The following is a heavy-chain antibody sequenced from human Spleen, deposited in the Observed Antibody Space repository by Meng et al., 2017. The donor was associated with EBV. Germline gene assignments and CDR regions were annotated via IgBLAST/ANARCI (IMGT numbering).Heavy chain of an antibody. Sequence: QLLHAGGASVLPWGSLRLSWVTSGFSFSRYWMHWVRQAPGKGLEWVSRTNEDGGITTYADSVKGRFTISRDNTKNTLYLQMNSLRAEDTGVYFCSKDLVGSDNDWGQGTLVTVSS. V-gene: IGHV3-74*01. J-gene: IGHJ4*02. CDR3: SKDLVGSDND. D-gene: IGHD1-14*01. CDR1: GFSFSRYW. CDR2: TNEDGGIT.